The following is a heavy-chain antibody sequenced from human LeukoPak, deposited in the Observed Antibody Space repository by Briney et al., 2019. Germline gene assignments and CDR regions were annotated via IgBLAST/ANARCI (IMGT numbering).Heavy chain of an antibody. J-gene: IGHJ4*02. D-gene: IGHD3-3*01. CDR1: GFIFSSYS. CDR3: ARGNDFWSGYYWVNFDY. V-gene: IGHV3-21*01. Sequence: PGGSLRLSCVASGFIFSSYSVNWVRQAPGKGLEWVSSISSSSIHISYAGSVTGRFTISRDNAKNSLYLQMNSLRAEDTAVYYCARGNDFWSGYYWVNFDYWGQGTLVTVSS. CDR2: ISSSSIHI.